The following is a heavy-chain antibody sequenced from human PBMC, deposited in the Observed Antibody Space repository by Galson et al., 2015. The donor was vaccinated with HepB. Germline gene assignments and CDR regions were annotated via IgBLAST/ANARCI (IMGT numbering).Heavy chain of an antibody. CDR1: GDSVSNNNVA. D-gene: IGHD2-2*01. CDR2: TSYRATWYN. CDR3: ARVGGTIYYYGMDV. V-gene: IGHV6-1*01. Sequence: CAISGDSVSNNNVACYCIRQSPSSGLERVGRTSYRATWYNDYAESVRGRVAIKPDTSKNQLSLQLNSVTTEDTAVYYCARVGGTIYYYGMDVWGQGTTVTVSS. J-gene: IGHJ6*02.